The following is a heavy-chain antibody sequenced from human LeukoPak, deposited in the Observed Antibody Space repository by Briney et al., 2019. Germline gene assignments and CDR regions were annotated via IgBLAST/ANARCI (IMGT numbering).Heavy chain of an antibody. CDR3: AKRLVGHELDY. CDR2: ISYDGTNT. J-gene: IGHJ4*02. V-gene: IGHV3-30*18. Sequence: GTSLRLYCAASGFTFRNYGMHCVRQVPGKVLDWVAAISYDGTNTYYAESVKGRFTISSDNSKNTLYLQMNSLRAEDTAVYYCAKRLVGHELDYWGQGTLVTVSS. D-gene: IGHD3-9*01. CDR1: GFTFRNYG.